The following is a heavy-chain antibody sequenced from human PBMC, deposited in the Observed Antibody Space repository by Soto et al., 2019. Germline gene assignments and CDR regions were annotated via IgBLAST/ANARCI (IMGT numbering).Heavy chain of an antibody. CDR2: ISWNSGSI. CDR3: AKGTSNYDSSGYYFEAFDI. J-gene: IGHJ3*02. CDR1: GFTFDDYA. V-gene: IGHV3-9*01. D-gene: IGHD3-22*01. Sequence: EVQLVESGGGLVQPGRSLRLSCAASGFTFDDYAMHWVRQAPGKGLEWVSGISWNSGSIGYADSVKGRFTISRDNAKNSLYLQMNSLRSEDTAVYYCAKGTSNYDSSGYYFEAFDIWGQGTMVTVSS.